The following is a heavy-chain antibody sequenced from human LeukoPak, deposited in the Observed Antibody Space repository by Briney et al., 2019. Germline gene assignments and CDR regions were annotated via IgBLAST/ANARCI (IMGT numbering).Heavy chain of an antibody. D-gene: IGHD3-3*01. J-gene: IGHJ4*02. CDR3: AKDRWSGFSAFEY. Sequence: GGSLRLSCAASGFSFSSYAMSWVRQAPGKGLEWVSTVTAGGDGTYYTDSVKGRFTISRDNSKSTLYLQMNSLRAEDTAVYYCAKDRWSGFSAFEYWGRGTVVAASS. V-gene: IGHV3-23*01. CDR2: VTAGGDGT. CDR1: GFSFSSYA.